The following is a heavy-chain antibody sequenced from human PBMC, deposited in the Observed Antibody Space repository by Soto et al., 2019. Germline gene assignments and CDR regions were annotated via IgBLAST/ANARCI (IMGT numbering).Heavy chain of an antibody. CDR2: TYYRSKWYN. J-gene: IGHJ6*02. Sequence: SQTLSLTCAISGDSVSSNSAAWNWIRQSPSRGLEWLGRTYYRSKWYNDYAVSVKSRITINPDTSKNQFSLQLNSVTPEDTAVYYCARDAGGDAGIAVAGTLGYYYGMDVWGQGTTVTVSS. V-gene: IGHV6-1*01. D-gene: IGHD6-19*01. CDR1: GDSVSSNSAA. CDR3: ARDAGGDAGIAVAGTLGYYYGMDV.